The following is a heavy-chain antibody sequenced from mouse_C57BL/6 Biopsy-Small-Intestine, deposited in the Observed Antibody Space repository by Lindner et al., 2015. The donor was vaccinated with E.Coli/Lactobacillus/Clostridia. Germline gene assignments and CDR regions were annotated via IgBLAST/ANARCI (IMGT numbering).Heavy chain of an antibody. Sequence: KVSCKTSGFPFIKYSMHWLRQAPGERPEWMGWINSETGLSYSSTTLRDRLTITTDTSADTVFMDLASLRPEDTAVYYCARERGGIYDFWGQGTLVTVSS. J-gene: IGHJ1*02. CDR3: ARERGGIYDF. CDR1: GFPFIKYS. CDR2: INSETGLS. D-gene: IGHD1-1*01. V-gene: IGHV5-17*01.